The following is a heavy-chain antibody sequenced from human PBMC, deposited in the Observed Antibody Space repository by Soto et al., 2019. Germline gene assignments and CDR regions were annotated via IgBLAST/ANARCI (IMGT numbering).Heavy chain of an antibody. CDR3: ARVAYASGSYYIFDY. D-gene: IGHD3-10*01. Sequence: ASVTVSCKASGYTFTSYEINWVRQATGQGLEWMGWMNPNSGNTGYAQKLQGRVTMTRNTSISTAYMELSSLRSEDTAVYYCARVAYASGSYYIFDYWGQGTLVTVSS. CDR2: MNPNSGNT. CDR1: GYTFTSYE. V-gene: IGHV1-8*01. J-gene: IGHJ4*02.